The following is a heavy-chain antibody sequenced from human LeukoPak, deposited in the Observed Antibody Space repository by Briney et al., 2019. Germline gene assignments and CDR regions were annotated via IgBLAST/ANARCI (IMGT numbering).Heavy chain of an antibody. J-gene: IGHJ3*02. Sequence: SETLSLTCTVSGGSISSGSYYWSWIRQPAGKGLEWIGYIYYSGSTNYNPSLKSRVTISVDTSKNQFSLKLSSVTAADTAVYYCARDRWLGELYAFDIWGQGTMVTVSS. CDR1: GGSISSGSYY. V-gene: IGHV4-61*10. CDR3: ARDRWLGELYAFDI. D-gene: IGHD3-10*01. CDR2: IYYSGST.